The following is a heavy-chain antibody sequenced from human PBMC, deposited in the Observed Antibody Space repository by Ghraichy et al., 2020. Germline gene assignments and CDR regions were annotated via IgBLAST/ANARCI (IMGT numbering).Heavy chain of an antibody. J-gene: IGHJ4*02. CDR1: GGSFSGYY. D-gene: IGHD6-6*01. Sequence: SETLSLTCAVYGGSFSGYYWSWIRQPPGKGLEWIGEINHSGSTNYNPSLKSRVTISVDTSKNQFSLKLSSVTAADTAVYYCARVLIEYSSSSGLNFDYWGQGTLVTVSS. CDR3: ARVLIEYSSSSGLNFDY. V-gene: IGHV4-34*01. CDR2: INHSGST.